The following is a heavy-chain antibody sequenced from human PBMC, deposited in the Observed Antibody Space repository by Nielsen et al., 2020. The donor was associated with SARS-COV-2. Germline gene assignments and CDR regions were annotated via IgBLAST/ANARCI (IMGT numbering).Heavy chain of an antibody. J-gene: IGHJ4*02. CDR1: GGTISSYY. V-gene: IGHV4-59*01. CDR2: IYYSGST. D-gene: IGHD2-15*01. CDR3: AILLREGWYFDY. Sequence: GSLRLSCTVSGGTISSYYWSWIRQPPGKGLEWIGYIYYSGSTNYNPYLKSRVTISVDTSKNQFSLKLSSVPASDTAVYYCAILLREGWYFDYWGQGTLVTVSS.